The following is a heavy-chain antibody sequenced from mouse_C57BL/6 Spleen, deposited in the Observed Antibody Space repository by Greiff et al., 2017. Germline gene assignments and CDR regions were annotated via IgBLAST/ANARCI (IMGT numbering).Heavy chain of an antibody. Sequence: EVQGVESGGGLVKPGGSLKLSCAASGFTFSSYAMSWVRQTPEKRLEWVATISDGGSYTYYPDNVKGRFTISRDNAKNNLYLQMSHLKSEDTAMYYCARGSTVVATKDFDYWRQGTTLTVSS. D-gene: IGHD1-1*01. CDR1: GFTFSSYA. CDR2: ISDGGSYT. J-gene: IGHJ2*01. CDR3: ARGSTVVATKDFDY. V-gene: IGHV5-4*01.